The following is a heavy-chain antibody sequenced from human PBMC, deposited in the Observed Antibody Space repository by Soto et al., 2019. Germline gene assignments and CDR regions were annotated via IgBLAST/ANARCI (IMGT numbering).Heavy chain of an antibody. J-gene: IGHJ4*01. CDR3: ARGGDVEMAPFDY. CDR2: INHSGST. CDR1: GGSFSGYY. V-gene: IGHV4-34*01. Sequence: QVQLQQWGAGLLKPSETLSLTCAVYGGSFSGYYWSWIRQPPGKGLEWIGEINHSGSTNYNPSLKSRVTISEDTSKNQFSRKLSFVTAADTAVYYWARGGDVEMAPFDYWAQEPWSPSPQ.